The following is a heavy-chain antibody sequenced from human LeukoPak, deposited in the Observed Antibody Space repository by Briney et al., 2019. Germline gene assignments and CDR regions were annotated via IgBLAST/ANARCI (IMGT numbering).Heavy chain of an antibody. CDR1: GFTFSDYW. CDR2: IKQDGSQI. J-gene: IGHJ4*02. Sequence: PGGSLRLSCAASGFTFSDYWMTWVRQAPGKGLEWVANIKQDGSQIYYVGSVNGRFTISRDNAKSSLSLQMNTLRAEHMAVYYCARVARFVTAWHGVWEYWGQGTLVTVSS. CDR3: ARVARFVTAWHGVWEY. D-gene: IGHD3-16*01. V-gene: IGHV3-7*05.